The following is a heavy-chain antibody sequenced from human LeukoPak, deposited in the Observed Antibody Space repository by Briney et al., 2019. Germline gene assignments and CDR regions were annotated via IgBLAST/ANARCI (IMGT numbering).Heavy chain of an antibody. Sequence: PGGSLRLSCAASGFIFSSHGMNWVRQAPGKGLEWVSGISPSGDATFYADSVKGRFTISRDISKNTLYLQMNSLRAEDTAVYYCAKGISSSGWYGAFDFWGQGTLVTVSS. CDR2: ISPSGDAT. CDR3: AKGISSSGWYGAFDF. CDR1: GFIFSSHG. J-gene: IGHJ4*02. V-gene: IGHV3-23*01. D-gene: IGHD6-19*01.